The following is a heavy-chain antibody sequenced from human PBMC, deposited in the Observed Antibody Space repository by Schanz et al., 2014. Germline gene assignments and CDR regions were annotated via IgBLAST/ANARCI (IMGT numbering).Heavy chain of an antibody. V-gene: IGHV3-23*04. D-gene: IGHD1-26*01. CDR3: AKDQGPVLPPFDS. CDR1: GFTFSSYA. Sequence: VQLVESGGGVVQPGRSLRLSCAASGFTFSSYAMSWVRQAPGKGLEWVSGISGTGGGTAYYADSVKGRFTISRDNSMHPLYLQMNSLRDEDTAVYFCAKDQGPVLPPFDSWGQGTLVTVSS. J-gene: IGHJ4*02. CDR2: ISGTGGGTA.